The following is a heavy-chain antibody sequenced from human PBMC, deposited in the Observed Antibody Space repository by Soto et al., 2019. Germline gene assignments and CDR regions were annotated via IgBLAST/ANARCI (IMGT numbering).Heavy chain of an antibody. D-gene: IGHD2-21*02. J-gene: IGHJ4*02. CDR2: IYHSGST. V-gene: IGHV4-30-2*01. CDR3: ARRGGDYNAKAFDY. Sequence: PSETLSLTCAVSGGSISSGGYSWSWIRQPPGKGLEWIGYIYHSGSTYYNPSLKSRVTISVDRSKNQFSLKLSSVTAADTAVYYCARRGGDYNAKAFDYWGQGTLVTVSS. CDR1: GGSISSGGYS.